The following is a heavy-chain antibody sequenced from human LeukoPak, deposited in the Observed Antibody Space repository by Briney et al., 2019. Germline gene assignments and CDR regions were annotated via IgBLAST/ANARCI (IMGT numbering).Heavy chain of an antibody. D-gene: IGHD1-26*01. J-gene: IGHJ4*02. Sequence: GGSLRLSCAASGFSFSSAWMSWVRQAPGKGLESVGRIKSKVDGGTAEYAASVKGRFTISRDDSKSIAYLQMSSLKTEDTAVYYCTSDEGEDTSYWGQGTLVTVSA. CDR2: IKSKVDGGTA. CDR1: GFSFSSAW. CDR3: TSDEGEDTSY. V-gene: IGHV3-15*05.